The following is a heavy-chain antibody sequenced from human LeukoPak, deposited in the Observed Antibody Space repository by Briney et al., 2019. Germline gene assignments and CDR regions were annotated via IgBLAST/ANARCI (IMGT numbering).Heavy chain of an antibody. CDR2: IWYDGSNK. Sequence: GGSLRLSCAASGFTFSRYGMHWVRQAPGKGLEWVAVIWYDGSNKYYADSVKGRFTISRDNSKNTLYLQMHSLRAEDTAVYYCARDMRGDGFDIWGQGTMVTVSS. CDR3: ARDMRGDGFDI. D-gene: IGHD2-2*01. CDR1: GFTFSRYG. V-gene: IGHV3-33*01. J-gene: IGHJ3*02.